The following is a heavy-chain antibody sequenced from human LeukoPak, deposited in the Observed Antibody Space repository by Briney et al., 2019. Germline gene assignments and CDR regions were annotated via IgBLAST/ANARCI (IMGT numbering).Heavy chain of an antibody. CDR2: IYYSGST. Sequence: SETLSLTCTVSGGSISSGDYYWSWIRQPPGKGLEWIGYIYYSGSTYCNPSLKSRVTISVDTSKNQFSLKLSSVTAADTAVYYCARYCSSTSCYPFDYWGQGTLVTVSS. D-gene: IGHD2-2*01. CDR1: GGSISSGDYY. J-gene: IGHJ4*02. V-gene: IGHV4-30-4*08. CDR3: ARYCSSTSCYPFDY.